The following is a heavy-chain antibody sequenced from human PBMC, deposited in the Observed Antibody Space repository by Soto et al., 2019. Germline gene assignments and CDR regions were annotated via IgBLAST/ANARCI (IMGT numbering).Heavy chain of an antibody. CDR1: GDTFSNYY. J-gene: IGHJ3*02. CDR3: TRVSLVWSNKDFDI. Sequence: AAVKVSCKPSGDTFSNYYRHLARQAPGQGLEWMGMINPSSGSTRYAEKFQGRVTMTRDTSTSTVYMELSSLRSEETAVYYCTRVSLVWSNKDFDIWG. D-gene: IGHD3-3*01. V-gene: IGHV1-46*01. CDR2: INPSSGST.